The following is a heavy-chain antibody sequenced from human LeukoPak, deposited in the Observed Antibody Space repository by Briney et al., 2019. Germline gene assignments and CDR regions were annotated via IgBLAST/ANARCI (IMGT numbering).Heavy chain of an antibody. D-gene: IGHD3-10*01. V-gene: IGHV3-48*01. Sequence: GGSLRLSCAASGFTFSSYSMNWVRQAPGKGLEWVSYISSSSSTIYYADSVKGRFTISRDNAKNSLYLRMNSLRAEDTAVYYCARFGGNYYYYYYMDVWGKGTTVTVSS. CDR1: GFTFSSYS. CDR3: ARFGGNYYYYYYMDV. J-gene: IGHJ6*03. CDR2: ISSSSSTI.